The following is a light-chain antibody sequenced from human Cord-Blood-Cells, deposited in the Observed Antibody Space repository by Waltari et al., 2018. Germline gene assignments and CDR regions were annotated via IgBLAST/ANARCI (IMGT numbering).Light chain of an antibody. CDR1: SSDVGGYNL. Sequence: QSSLTQPASVSGSPGQSITISCTGTSSDVGGYNLVSWYQQHPVKAPKLMIHEVSKRPSGVSNRFSGSKSGNTASLTISGLQAEDESDYYCCSYAGSSTVVFGGGTKLTVL. CDR3: CSYAGSSTVV. V-gene: IGLV2-23*02. CDR2: EVS. J-gene: IGLJ2*01.